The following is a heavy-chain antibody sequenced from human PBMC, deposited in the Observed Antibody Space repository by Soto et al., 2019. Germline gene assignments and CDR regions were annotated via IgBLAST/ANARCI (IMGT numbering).Heavy chain of an antibody. D-gene: IGHD6-13*01. V-gene: IGHV6-1*01. J-gene: IGHJ6*02. Sequence: CAISGDSVSGNSAAWNWIRQSPSRGLEWLGRTYYRSKWYNDYAVSVKSRITINPDTSKNQFSLQLNSVTPEDTAVYYCARAYGQQKYYYYYYGMDVWGQGTTVTVSS. CDR3: ARAYGQQKYYYYYYGMDV. CDR2: TYYRSKWYN. CDR1: GDSVSGNSAA.